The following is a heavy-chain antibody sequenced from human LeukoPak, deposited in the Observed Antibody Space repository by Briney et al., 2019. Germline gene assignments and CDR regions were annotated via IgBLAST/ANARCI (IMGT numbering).Heavy chain of an antibody. J-gene: IGHJ4*02. CDR2: IYYSGST. CDR1: GGSISSRTDY. D-gene: IGHD1-26*01. CDR3: ASLRVPGDFDY. Sequence: SETLSLTCTVSGGSISSRTDYWAWIRQPTGQGREWIGNIYYSGSTYYNPSLKSRLTMSVDTSKNQFSLELRSVTAADTALYYCASLRVPGDFDYWGQGTLVTVSS. V-gene: IGHV4-39*01.